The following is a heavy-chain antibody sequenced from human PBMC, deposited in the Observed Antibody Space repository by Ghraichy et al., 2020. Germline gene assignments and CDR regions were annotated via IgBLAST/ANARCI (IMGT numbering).Heavy chain of an antibody. CDR3: ARRVAVAGTWIWYFDL. Sequence: GGSLRLSCVASGFTFSTSWMTWVRQAPGKGLEWVANVKPDEGEKDYVDSVKGRFTISRDNGNNSVYLQMNSLRADDTAVYYCARRVAVAGTWIWYFDLWGRGTLVTVSS. J-gene: IGHJ2*01. CDR1: GFTFSTSW. D-gene: IGHD6-19*01. V-gene: IGHV3-7*03. CDR2: VKPDEGEK.